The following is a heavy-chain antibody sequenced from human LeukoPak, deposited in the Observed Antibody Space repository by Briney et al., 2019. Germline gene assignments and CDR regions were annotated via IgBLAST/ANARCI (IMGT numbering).Heavy chain of an antibody. Sequence: SETLSLTCTVSGGSICSYYWSWIRQPAGKGLEWIGRIYTSGSTNYNPSLKSRVTMSVDTSKNQFSLKLSSVTAADTAVYYCARGRGYSYGYDYYYYGMDVWGQGTTVTVSS. CDR1: GGSICSYY. V-gene: IGHV4-4*07. CDR2: IYTSGST. J-gene: IGHJ6*02. D-gene: IGHD5-18*01. CDR3: ARGRGYSYGYDYYYYGMDV.